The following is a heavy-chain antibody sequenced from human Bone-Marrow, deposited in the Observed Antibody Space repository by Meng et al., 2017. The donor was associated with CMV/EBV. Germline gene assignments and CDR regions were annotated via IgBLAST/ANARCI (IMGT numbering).Heavy chain of an antibody. Sequence: QVQLQQWGAGLLNPSETLSLTCAFYGGSFGDAYWTWLRQTPGKGLEWIGEINHSGRTNYNPSVNRPFSISIDTSKNQFFLTLNSVTAADTAVYYCARNGVWFLSLWGRGTLVTVSS. CDR1: GGSFGDAY. V-gene: IGHV4-34*01. CDR2: INHSGRT. D-gene: IGHD2-8*01. J-gene: IGHJ2*01. CDR3: ARNGVWFLSL.